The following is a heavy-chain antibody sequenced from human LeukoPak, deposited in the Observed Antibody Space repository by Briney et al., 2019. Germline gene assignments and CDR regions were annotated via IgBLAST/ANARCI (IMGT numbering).Heavy chain of an antibody. CDR3: ARSDGYSGYDFMIYYYYGMDV. D-gene: IGHD5-12*01. J-gene: IGHJ6*02. CDR2: IYYSGST. V-gene: IGHV4-59*01. CDR1: GGYISSYY. Sequence: SETLSLTCTVAGGYISSYYWSWIRQPPGKGLEWIGYIYYSGSTNYNPSLKSRVTISVDTSKNQFSLKLSSVTAADTAVYYCARSDGYSGYDFMIYYYYGMDVWGQGTTVTVSS.